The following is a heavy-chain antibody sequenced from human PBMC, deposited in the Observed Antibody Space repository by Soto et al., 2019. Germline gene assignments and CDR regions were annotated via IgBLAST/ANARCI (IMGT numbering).Heavy chain of an antibody. CDR2: RSYDGSNK. V-gene: IGHV3-30*18. D-gene: IGHD1-26*01. J-gene: IGHJ4*01. Sequence: GGSVRLSCVASVFSFSIYGMYWVRQAPGKGLEWVAARSYDGSNKYYVDSVRGRFTISRDNSKNTVYLQMNSLRAEDTAVYYCAKPYSGSPPKNFDYWGQGTLVTVSS. CDR1: VFSFSIYG. CDR3: AKPYSGSPPKNFDY.